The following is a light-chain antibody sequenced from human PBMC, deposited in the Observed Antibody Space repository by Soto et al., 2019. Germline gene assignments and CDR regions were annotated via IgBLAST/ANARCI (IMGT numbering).Light chain of an antibody. J-gene: IGLJ2*01. Sequence: QSVLTQPASVSGSPGQSITISCTGTSSDVGGYNYVSWYQQHPGKAPKLMIYDVSNRPSGVSNRFSGSKSGNTASLTISGLQAVDEADYYCSSYTSSSTLVVFGGGTKVTVL. V-gene: IGLV2-14*01. CDR2: DVS. CDR3: SSYTSSSTLVV. CDR1: SSDVGGYNY.